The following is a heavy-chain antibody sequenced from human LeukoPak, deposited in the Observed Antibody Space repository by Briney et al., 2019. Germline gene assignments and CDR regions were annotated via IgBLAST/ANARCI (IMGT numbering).Heavy chain of an antibody. V-gene: IGHV4-38-2*02. Sequence: SETLSLTCTVSGYSISSGYYWGWIRQPPGKGLEWIGSIYHSGSTYYNPSLKSRVTISVDTSKNQFSLKLSSVTAADTAVYYCARDIPTGYYDNWGQGILVTVSS. J-gene: IGHJ4*02. CDR3: ARDIPTGYYDN. CDR1: GYSISSGYY. CDR2: IYHSGST. D-gene: IGHD3-9*01.